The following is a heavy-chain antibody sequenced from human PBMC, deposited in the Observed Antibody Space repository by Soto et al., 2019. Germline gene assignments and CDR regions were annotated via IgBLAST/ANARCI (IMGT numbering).Heavy chain of an antibody. CDR3: AKGPSDVVVTEWLYFDL. CDR1: GFTFSSYA. Sequence: PGGPLRLSCAASGFTFSSYAMSWVRQAPGKGLEWVSAISGSGGSTYYADSVKGRFTISRDNSKNTLYLQMNSLRAEDTAVYYCAKGPSDVVVTEWLYFDLWGRGTLVTVSS. J-gene: IGHJ2*01. D-gene: IGHD2-21*02. V-gene: IGHV3-23*01. CDR2: ISGSGGST.